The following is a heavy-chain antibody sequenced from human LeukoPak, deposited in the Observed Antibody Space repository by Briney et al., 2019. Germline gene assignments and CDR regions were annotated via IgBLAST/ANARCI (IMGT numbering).Heavy chain of an antibody. D-gene: IGHD2-2*01. V-gene: IGHV4-34*01. CDR3: ARARLNIVVVPGYGMDV. CDR1: GGSFSGYY. CDR2: INHSGST. J-gene: IGHJ6*02. Sequence: SETLSLTCAVYGGSFSGYYWSWIRQPPGKGLEWIGEINHSGSTNYNPSLKSRVTISVDTSKNQFSLKLSSVTAADTVVYYCARARLNIVVVPGYGMDVWGQGTTVTVSS.